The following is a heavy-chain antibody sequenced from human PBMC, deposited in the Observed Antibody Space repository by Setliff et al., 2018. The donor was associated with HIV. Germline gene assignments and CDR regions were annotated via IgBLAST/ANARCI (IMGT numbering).Heavy chain of an antibody. J-gene: IGHJ4*02. CDR2: IYYSGST. Sequence: SDTLSPTCTVSGGSISSGDYYWSWIRQPPGKGLEWIGYIYYSGSTYYNPSLKSRVTISVDTSKNQFSLKLSSVTAADTAVYYCARERRYYDSSGDFDYWGQGTLVTVSS. CDR1: GGSISSGDYY. D-gene: IGHD3-22*01. V-gene: IGHV4-30-4*02. CDR3: ARERRYYDSSGDFDY.